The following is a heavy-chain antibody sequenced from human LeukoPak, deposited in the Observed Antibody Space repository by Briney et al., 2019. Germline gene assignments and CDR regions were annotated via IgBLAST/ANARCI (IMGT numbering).Heavy chain of an antibody. D-gene: IGHD2-2*01. CDR2: INPNSGGT. V-gene: IGHV1-2*02. CDR1: GYTFTGYY. J-gene: IGHJ4*02. Sequence: EASVKVSCKASGYTFTGYYMHWVRQAPGQGLEWMGWINPNSGGTNYAQKFQGRVTMTRNTSISTAYMELSSLRSEDTAVYYCARDVTSSDYWGQGTLVTVSS. CDR3: ARDVTSSDY.